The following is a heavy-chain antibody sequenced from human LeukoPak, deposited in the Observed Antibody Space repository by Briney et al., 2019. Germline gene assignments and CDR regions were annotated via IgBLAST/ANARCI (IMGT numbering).Heavy chain of an antibody. CDR1: GYNFTDYY. D-gene: IGHD6-13*01. CDR2: INPNSGGT. J-gene: IGHJ6*02. V-gene: IGHV1-2*02. Sequence: ASVKVSCKASGYNFTDYYMHWVRQAPAQGLEWMVWINPNSGGTNYAQKFQGRVTMTTDTSISTAYMEVSRLRSDDTAVYYCARVRIGQQLDKYYYYAMDVWGQGTTVTVSS. CDR3: ARVRIGQQLDKYYYYAMDV.